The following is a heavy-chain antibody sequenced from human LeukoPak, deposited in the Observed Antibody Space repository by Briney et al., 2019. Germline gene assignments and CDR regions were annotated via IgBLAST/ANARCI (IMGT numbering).Heavy chain of an antibody. D-gene: IGHD6-13*01. CDR1: GFTFSSYW. Sequence: GGSLRLSCAASGFTFSSYWMHWVRRAPGKALVWVSRINSDGSSTSYADSVKGRFTISRDNAKNTLYLQMDSLRAEDTAVYYCARDYSSSWYVTYYYGMDVWGQWTTVTVSS. J-gene: IGHJ6*02. V-gene: IGHV3-74*01. CDR2: INSDGSST. CDR3: ARDYSSSWYVTYYYGMDV.